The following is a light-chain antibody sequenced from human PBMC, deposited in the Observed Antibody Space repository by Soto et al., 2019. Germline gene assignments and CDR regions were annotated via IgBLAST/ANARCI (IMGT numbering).Light chain of an antibody. CDR3: SSYTSSNTPVV. Sequence: QSALTQPASVSGSPGQSITISCTGTSSDVGGYNYVSWYQQHPGKAPKLMIYEVSNRPSGVSNRFSGSKSGNTASRTISGLQAEDEAEYYCSSYTSSNTPVVFGGGTKLTVL. J-gene: IGLJ2*01. CDR1: SSDVGGYNY. V-gene: IGLV2-14*01. CDR2: EVS.